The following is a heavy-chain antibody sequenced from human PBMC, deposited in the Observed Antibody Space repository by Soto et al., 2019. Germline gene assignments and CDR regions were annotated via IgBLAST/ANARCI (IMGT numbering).Heavy chain of an antibody. Sequence: GGSLRLSCAASGFTFSSYAMSWVRQAPGKGLEWVSAISGSGGSTYYADSVKGRFTISRDNSKNTLYLQMNSLRAEDTAVYYCAKSPDVGGRYCSSTSCYHYYYYMDVWGKGTTVTVSS. CDR3: AKSPDVGGRYCSSTSCYHYYYYMDV. V-gene: IGHV3-23*01. CDR1: GFTFSSYA. J-gene: IGHJ6*03. CDR2: ISGSGGST. D-gene: IGHD2-2*01.